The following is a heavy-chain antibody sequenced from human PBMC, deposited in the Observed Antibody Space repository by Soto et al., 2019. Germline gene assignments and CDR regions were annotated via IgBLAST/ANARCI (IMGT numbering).Heavy chain of an antibody. CDR2: INSDGSRI. CDR1: GFSFSTYW. V-gene: IGHV3-74*01. Sequence: EVELVESGGGLVQPGGSLRLSCAASGFSFSTYWMHWVRQAPGKGLVWVSRINSDGSRISYGDSVKGRFTVSRDNAKNTVYLQMNSLRADDTAVYYCARVATGSYNWFDPWGQGTLVTVSS. D-gene: IGHD1-26*01. J-gene: IGHJ5*02. CDR3: ARVATGSYNWFDP.